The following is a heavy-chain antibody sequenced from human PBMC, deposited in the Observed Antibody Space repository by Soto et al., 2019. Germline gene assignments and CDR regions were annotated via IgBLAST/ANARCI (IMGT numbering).Heavy chain of an antibody. Sequence: ASVKVSCKASGGTFSSYAISWVRQAPGQGLEWMGGIIPIFGTANYAQKFQGRVTITADESTSTAYMELSSLRSEDTAVYYCARAGDYGDYVSDEYFQHWGQGTLVTVSS. D-gene: IGHD4-17*01. CDR1: GGTFSSYA. J-gene: IGHJ1*01. CDR2: IIPIFGTA. CDR3: ARAGDYGDYVSDEYFQH. V-gene: IGHV1-69*13.